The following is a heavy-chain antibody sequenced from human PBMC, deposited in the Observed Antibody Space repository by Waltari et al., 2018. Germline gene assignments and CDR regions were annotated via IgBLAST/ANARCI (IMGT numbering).Heavy chain of an antibody. CDR3: ARDPHSGSYYSDAFDI. J-gene: IGHJ3*02. CDR2: IYHSGST. D-gene: IGHD3-10*01. Sequence: QVQLQESGPGLVKPSETLSLTCAVSGYSLSSGYYWGWIRQPPGKGLEWIGSIYHSGSTYYNPSLKSRVTISVDTSKNQFSLKLSSVTAADTAVYYCARDPHSGSYYSDAFDIWGQGTMVTVSS. V-gene: IGHV4-38-2*02. CDR1: GYSLSSGYY.